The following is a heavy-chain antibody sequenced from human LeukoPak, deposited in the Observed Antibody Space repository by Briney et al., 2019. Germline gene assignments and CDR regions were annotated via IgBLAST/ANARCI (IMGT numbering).Heavy chain of an antibody. D-gene: IGHD3-10*01. Sequence: GRSLRLSCAASGFTFSSCAMHWVRQAPGKGLEWVAVISYDGSNKYYADSVKGRFTISRDNSKNTLYLQMNSLRAEDTAVYYCAREGGNYYAEYFQHWGQGTLVTVSS. CDR2: ISYDGSNK. V-gene: IGHV3-30*04. J-gene: IGHJ1*01. CDR1: GFTFSSCA. CDR3: AREGGNYYAEYFQH.